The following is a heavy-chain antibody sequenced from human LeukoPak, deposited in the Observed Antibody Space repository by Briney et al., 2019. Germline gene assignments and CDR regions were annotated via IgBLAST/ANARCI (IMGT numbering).Heavy chain of an antibody. CDR3: ARVGRQRYCSSTSCYTYDAFDI. Sequence: ASVKVSCKASGYTFTRYYMHWVRQAPGHGLEWMGWINPNSGGTNPAQKFQGRVTMARDTSISTAYMELSRLSSDDTAVYYCARVGRQRYCSSTSCYTYDAFDIWGQGTMVTVSS. J-gene: IGHJ3*02. D-gene: IGHD2-2*02. CDR1: GYTFTRYY. CDR2: INPNSGGT. V-gene: IGHV1-2*02.